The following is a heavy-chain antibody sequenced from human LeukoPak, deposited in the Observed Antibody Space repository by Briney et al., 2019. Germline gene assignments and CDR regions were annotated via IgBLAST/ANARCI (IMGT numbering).Heavy chain of an antibody. Sequence: PGGSLRLSCAASGFTFSNAWMSWVRQAPGKGLEWVANIKEDGTEIYYVDSVKGRFTISRDNAKNSLYLQMSSLRAEDTAVYYCASQFWWAAVVGPALDYWGQGSLVTVSS. CDR1: GFTFSNAW. CDR2: IKEDGTEI. V-gene: IGHV3-7*05. J-gene: IGHJ4*02. D-gene: IGHD6-19*01. CDR3: ASQFWWAAVVGPALDY.